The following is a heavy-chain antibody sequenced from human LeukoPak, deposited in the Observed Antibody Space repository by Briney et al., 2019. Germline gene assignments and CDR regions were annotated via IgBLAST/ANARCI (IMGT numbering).Heavy chain of an antibody. CDR3: ATPTRITIFGVVRDY. J-gene: IGHJ4*02. V-gene: IGHV3-21*01. Sequence: GGALRLSCAASGFPSSNHAMSWVRQPPGKGLGWVAAISNGNTYYADSVKGRFTISRDNAKNSLYLQMNSLRAEDTAVYYCATPTRITIFGVVRDYWGQGTLVTVSS. D-gene: IGHD3-3*01. CDR1: GFPSSNHA. CDR2: ISNGNT.